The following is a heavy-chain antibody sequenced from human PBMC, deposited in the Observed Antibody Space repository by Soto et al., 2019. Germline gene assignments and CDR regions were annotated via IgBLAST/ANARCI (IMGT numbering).Heavy chain of an antibody. Sequence: ASVKISCKASGYTFTGYYMPWVRQAPGQGLEWMGWINPNSGGTNYAQKFQGWVTMTRDTSISTAYMELSRLRSDDTAVYYCARELEVGATGVGGFDIWGQGTMVTVSS. CDR2: INPNSGGT. J-gene: IGHJ3*02. D-gene: IGHD1-26*01. V-gene: IGHV1-2*04. CDR3: ARELEVGATGVGGFDI. CDR1: GYTFTGYY.